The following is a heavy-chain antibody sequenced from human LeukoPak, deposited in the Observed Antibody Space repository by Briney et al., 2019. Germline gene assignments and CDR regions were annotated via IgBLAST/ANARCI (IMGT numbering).Heavy chain of an antibody. Sequence: SETLSLTCTVSGASSSSYSWNWIRQPAGKGLEWIGRIYTSGSTNYNPSLNSRVTISVDKSKNQFSLRLSSVTAADTAVYYCARLGYCSGGTCPWDYYYYMDVWGKGTTVIVSS. CDR3: ARLGYCSGGTCPWDYYYYMDV. J-gene: IGHJ6*03. CDR1: GASSSSYS. CDR2: IYTSGST. D-gene: IGHD2-15*01. V-gene: IGHV4-4*07.